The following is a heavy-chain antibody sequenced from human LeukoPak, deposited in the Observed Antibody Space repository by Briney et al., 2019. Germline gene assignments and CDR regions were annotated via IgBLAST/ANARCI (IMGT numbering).Heavy chain of an antibody. J-gene: IGHJ5*02. CDR3: ARQIVGATTANWFDP. V-gene: IGHV5-51*01. D-gene: IGHD1-26*01. Sequence: GESLKISCKGSGYSFTSYWIGWVRQMPGKGLEWMGFIYPGDSDTRYSPSFQGQVTISADKSISTAYLQWSSLKASDTAMYYCARQIVGATTANWFDPWGQGTLVTVSS. CDR1: GYSFTSYW. CDR2: IYPGDSDT.